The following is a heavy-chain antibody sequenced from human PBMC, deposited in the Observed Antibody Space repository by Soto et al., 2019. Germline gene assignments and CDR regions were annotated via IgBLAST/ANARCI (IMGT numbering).Heavy chain of an antibody. CDR3: AKIWFGGNYYGMDV. CDR1: GGSISSTFW. D-gene: IGHD3-10*01. J-gene: IGHJ6*02. CDR2: IYHSGVT. Sequence: SSETLSLTCAVSGGSISSTFWWTWVRQTPGKGLEWIGEIYHSGVTNYNPSLKSRVTISVDKSKNQFSLKVSSVTAADTAVYYCAKIWFGGNYYGMDVWGQGPTVTVAS. V-gene: IGHV4-4*02.